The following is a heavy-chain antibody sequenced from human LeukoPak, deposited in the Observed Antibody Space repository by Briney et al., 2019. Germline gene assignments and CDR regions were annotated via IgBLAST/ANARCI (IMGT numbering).Heavy chain of an antibody. Sequence: GGSLRLSCAASGFTFSSYGMHWVRQAPGKGLEWVAFIRYDGSNKYYADSAKGRFTISRDNSKNTLYLQMNSLRAEDTAVYYCAKDNRYGYFYFDYWGQGTLVTVSS. CDR3: AKDNRYGYFYFDY. CDR2: IRYDGSNK. D-gene: IGHD5-18*01. J-gene: IGHJ4*02. V-gene: IGHV3-30*02. CDR1: GFTFSSYG.